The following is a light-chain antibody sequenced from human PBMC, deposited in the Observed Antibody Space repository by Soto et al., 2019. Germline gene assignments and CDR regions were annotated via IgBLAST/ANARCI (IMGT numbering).Light chain of an antibody. J-gene: IGKJ1*01. CDR2: AAS. CDR3: QQSYSTPWT. Sequence: DIQMTQSPSSLSASVGDRVTITCRASQSISTYLNWYQQKPGKAPDLLIYAASTFQSGVPSRFSGSGSGTDFTLTISSLQPEDFATYYCQQSYSTPWTFGQGTSVEIK. CDR1: QSISTY. V-gene: IGKV1-39*01.